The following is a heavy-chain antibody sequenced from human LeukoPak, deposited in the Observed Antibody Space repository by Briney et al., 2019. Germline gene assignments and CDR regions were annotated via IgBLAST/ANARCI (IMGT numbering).Heavy chain of an antibody. V-gene: IGHV3-23*01. CDR3: AKDGGLWVSAHWGDS. Sequence: GGSLRLFCAASGFTFSSYTMSWVRQAPGKGLEWVSTITTSDGNTYYADSVKGRFTVSRDNSKNTLFLQMNSLRAEDTAVYYCAKDGGLWVSAHWGDSWGRGTLVTVSS. CDR2: ITTSDGNT. J-gene: IGHJ4*02. CDR1: GFTFSSYT. D-gene: IGHD7-27*01.